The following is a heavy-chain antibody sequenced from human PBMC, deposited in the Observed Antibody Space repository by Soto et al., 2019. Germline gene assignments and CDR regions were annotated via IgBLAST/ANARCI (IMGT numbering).Heavy chain of an antibody. CDR2: IDGSGGTT. V-gene: IGHV3-23*01. Sequence: GGVLRLSCAASGFPFSSTDMTWGRQAPGKGLDWVSTIDGSGGTTYYADSVQGRFIIARDNSMNTVYLQMNSLRADDMALYYCAKNAGWFNTWGQGALVTVSS. CDR3: AKNAGWFNT. J-gene: IGHJ5*02. CDR1: GFPFSSTD.